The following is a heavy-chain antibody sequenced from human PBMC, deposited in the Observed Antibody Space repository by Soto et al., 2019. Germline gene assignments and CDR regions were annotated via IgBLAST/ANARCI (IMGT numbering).Heavy chain of an antibody. V-gene: IGHV4-4*02. D-gene: IGHD2-2*01. CDR3: ARDPPLPAAMVD. CDR1: GGSISSSNW. CDR2: IYHSGST. Sequence: QVQLQESGPGLVKPSGTLSLTCAVSGGSISSSNWWSWVRQPPGKGLEWIGEIYHSGSTNYNPSLKSPVTISVDKSKNQFSLQLSSVTAADTALYYCARDPPLPAAMVDWGQGTLVTVSS. J-gene: IGHJ4*02.